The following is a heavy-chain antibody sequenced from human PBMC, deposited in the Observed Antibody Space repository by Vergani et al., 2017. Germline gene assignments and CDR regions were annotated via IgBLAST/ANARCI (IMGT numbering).Heavy chain of an antibody. V-gene: IGHV4-34*01. CDR1: GGSFSGYY. Sequence: QVQLQQWGAGLLKPSETLSLTCAVYGGSFSGYYWSWIRQPPGKGLGWIGEINHSVSTNYNPSLKSRVPISVDTSKNQFSLKLSSVTAADTAVYYCARGGQGSGGPWRYYYYYMDVWGKGTTVTVSS. CDR2: INHSVST. D-gene: IGHD2-15*01. CDR3: ARGGQGSGGPWRYYYYYMDV. J-gene: IGHJ6*03.